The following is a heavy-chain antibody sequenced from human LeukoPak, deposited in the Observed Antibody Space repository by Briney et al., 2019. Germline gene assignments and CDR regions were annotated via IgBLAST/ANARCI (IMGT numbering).Heavy chain of an antibody. J-gene: IGHJ4*02. V-gene: IGHV1-18*01. Sequence: ASVKVSCKASGYTFTSYGISWVRQAPGQGLEWMGWISAYNGNTNYAQKLQGRVTMTTDTSTSTAYMELRGLRSDDTAVYYCAREYGYYDSSGYPLDYWGQGTLVTVSS. D-gene: IGHD3-22*01. CDR1: GYTFTSYG. CDR3: AREYGYYDSSGYPLDY. CDR2: ISAYNGNT.